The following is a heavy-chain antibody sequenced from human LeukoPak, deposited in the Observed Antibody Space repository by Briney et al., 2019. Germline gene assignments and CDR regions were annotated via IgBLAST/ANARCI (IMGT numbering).Heavy chain of an antibody. D-gene: IGHD3-22*01. CDR3: ARDVVAHDSSGPNFDY. J-gene: IGHJ4*02. CDR1: GFTFSSYA. Sequence: GGSLRLSCAASGFTFSSYAMHWVRQAPGKGLEWVAVISYDGSNKYYADSVKGRFTISRDNSKNTLYLQMNSLRAEDTAVYYCARDVVAHDSSGPNFDYWGRGTLVTVSS. CDR2: ISYDGSNK. V-gene: IGHV3-30-3*01.